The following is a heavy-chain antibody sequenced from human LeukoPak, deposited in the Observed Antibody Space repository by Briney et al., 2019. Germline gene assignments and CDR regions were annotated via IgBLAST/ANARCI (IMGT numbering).Heavy chain of an antibody. CDR3: ARGYPRNSSSWYVPKMNWFDP. CDR1: GGSISSYY. V-gene: IGHV4-59*01. Sequence: SETLSLTCTVSGGSISSYYWSWIRQPPGQGLEWIGYIYYSGSTNYNPSHKSRVTISVDTSKNQFSLKLSSVTAADTAVYYCARGYPRNSSSWYVPKMNWFDPWGQGTLVTVSS. CDR2: IYYSGST. D-gene: IGHD6-13*01. J-gene: IGHJ5*02.